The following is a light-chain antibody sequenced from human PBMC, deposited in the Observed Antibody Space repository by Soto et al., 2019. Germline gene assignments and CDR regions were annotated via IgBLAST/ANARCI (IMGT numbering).Light chain of an antibody. CDR2: DAS. CDR3: QQYGSSPELT. Sequence: EIVLTQSPGTLSLSPGARARLSFRASQAVGGTYLAWYPHKPGQAPRLLIYDASSRATGIPDRFSGSGSGTDFTLTIRRLEPEDFAVYYCQQYGSSPELTFGGGTKG. CDR1: QAVGGTY. V-gene: IGKV3-20*01. J-gene: IGKJ4*01.